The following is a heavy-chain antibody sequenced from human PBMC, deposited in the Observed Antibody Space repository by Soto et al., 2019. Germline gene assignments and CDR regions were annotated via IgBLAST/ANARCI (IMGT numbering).Heavy chain of an antibody. CDR1: GYTFTSYY. J-gene: IGHJ4*02. D-gene: IGHD2-15*01. Sequence: ASVKVSCKASGYTFTSYYMHWVRQAPGQGLEWMGIINPSGGSTSYAQKFQGRVTMTRDTSTSTVYMELSSLRSEDTAVYYCARESRYCSGGSCYFLPGIDYWGQGTLVNVS. CDR3: ARESRYCSGGSCYFLPGIDY. CDR2: INPSGGST. V-gene: IGHV1-46*01.